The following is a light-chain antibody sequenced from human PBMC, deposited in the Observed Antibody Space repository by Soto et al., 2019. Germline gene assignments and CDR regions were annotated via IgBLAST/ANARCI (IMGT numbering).Light chain of an antibody. V-gene: IGKV3-20*01. Sequence: EIVLTQSPGTLSLSPGERATLSCRASQSVSSSYLAWYQQKPGQAPRLLIYDASSRATGIPDRFSGGGSGTDFTLTISRLEHEDFAVYYCQQYGSSPLTFGGGTKVDIK. CDR1: QSVSSSY. CDR3: QQYGSSPLT. CDR2: DAS. J-gene: IGKJ4*02.